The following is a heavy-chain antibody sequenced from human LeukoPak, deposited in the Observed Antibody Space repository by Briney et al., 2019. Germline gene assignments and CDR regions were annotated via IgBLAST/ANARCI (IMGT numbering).Heavy chain of an antibody. D-gene: IGHD1-26*01. J-gene: IGHJ4*02. CDR2: INHSGST. CDR1: GGSFSGYY. Sequence: PSETLSLTCAVYGGSFSGYYWSWIRQPPGKGLEWIGEINHSGSTNYNPSLKSRVTISVDTSKSQFSLKLSSVTAADTAVYYCARGSGRLDYWGQGTLVTVSS. CDR3: ARGSGRLDY. V-gene: IGHV4-34*01.